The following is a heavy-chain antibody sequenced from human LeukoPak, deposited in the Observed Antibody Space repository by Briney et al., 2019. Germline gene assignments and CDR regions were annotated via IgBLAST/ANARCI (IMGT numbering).Heavy chain of an antibody. CDR1: GFTFSSYW. V-gene: IGHV3-30*02. CDR3: AKPNDILTGYYIPEYFQH. D-gene: IGHD3-9*01. Sequence: PGGSLRLSCAASGFTFSSYWMSWVRQAPGKGLEWVAFIRYDGSNKYYADSVKGRFTVSRDNSKNTLYLQMNSLRAEDTAVYYCAKPNDILTGYYIPEYFQHWGQGTLVTVSS. CDR2: IRYDGSNK. J-gene: IGHJ1*01.